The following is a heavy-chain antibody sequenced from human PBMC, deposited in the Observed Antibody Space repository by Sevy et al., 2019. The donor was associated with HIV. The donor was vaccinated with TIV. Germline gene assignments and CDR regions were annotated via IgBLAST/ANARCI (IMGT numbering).Heavy chain of an antibody. J-gene: IGHJ4*02. Sequence: GGSLRLSCTSSGFTFGDYAMSWFRQAPGKGVEWVAFIRRNSHEPYGGTTEYAASVKGRFTISRDDSKSIAYLQMNSLKTEDTAVYYCTRPLATADTPEYFFDYWGQGILVTVSS. D-gene: IGHD5-12*01. CDR3: TRPLATADTPEYFFDY. CDR1: GFTFGDYA. V-gene: IGHV3-49*03. CDR2: IRRNSHEPYGGTT.